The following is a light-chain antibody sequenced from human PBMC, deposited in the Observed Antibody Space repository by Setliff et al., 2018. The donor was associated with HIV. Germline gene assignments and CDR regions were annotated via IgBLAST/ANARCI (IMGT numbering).Light chain of an antibody. J-gene: IGLJ1*01. CDR2: DVS. CDR3: NSYRSGSPYV. Sequence: QSALTQPASVSGSPGQSITISCTGTSSDIGGFNYVSWYQLHPGKAPKLMIFDVSLRPSGVSNRFSGSESGNTASLTISGLRAEDEADYFCNSYRSGSPYVFGTGTKVTV. CDR1: SSDIGGFNY. V-gene: IGLV2-14*01.